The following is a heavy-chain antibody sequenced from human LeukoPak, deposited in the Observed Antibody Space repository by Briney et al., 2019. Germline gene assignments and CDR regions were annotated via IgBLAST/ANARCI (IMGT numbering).Heavy chain of an antibody. CDR2: ITSSNNYI. CDR3: ANSNFG. V-gene: IGHV3-21*01. Sequence: GGSLRLSCAASGFTFSSYSRNWVRQAPGKGLEWVSSITSSNNYIYYGDSVKGRFTISRDNAKNSLYLQMNGLRAEDTAVYYCANSNFGWGQGTLVTVSS. CDR1: GFTFSSYS. D-gene: IGHD3-3*01. J-gene: IGHJ4*02.